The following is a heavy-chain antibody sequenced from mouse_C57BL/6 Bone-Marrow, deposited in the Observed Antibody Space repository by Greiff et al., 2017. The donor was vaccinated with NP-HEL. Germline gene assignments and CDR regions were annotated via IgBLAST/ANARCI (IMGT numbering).Heavy chain of an antibody. J-gene: IGHJ1*03. Sequence: VHLVESGPGLVAPSQSLSITCTVSGFSLTSYAISWVRQPPGKGLEWLGVIWTGGGTNYNSALKSRLSISKDNSKSQVFLKMNSLQTDDTARYYCARGGYYGSFWYFDVWGTGTTVTVSS. CDR3: ARGGYYGSFWYFDV. CDR1: GFSLTSYA. V-gene: IGHV2-9-1*01. D-gene: IGHD1-1*01. CDR2: IWTGGGT.